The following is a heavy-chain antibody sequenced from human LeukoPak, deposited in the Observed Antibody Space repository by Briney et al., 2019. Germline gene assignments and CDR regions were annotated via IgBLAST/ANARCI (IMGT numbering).Heavy chain of an antibody. CDR2: VNHSGST. V-gene: IGHV4-34*01. J-gene: IGHJ6*02. Sequence: SETLSLTCAVYGGSFSGYYWNWIRQPPGKGLEWIGEVNHSGSTNYNPSLKSRVTISGDTSKNQFSLKLSSVTAADTAVYYCASSSWNYYYGMDVWGQGTTVTVSS. D-gene: IGHD6-13*01. CDR3: ASSSWNYYYGMDV. CDR1: GGSFSGYY.